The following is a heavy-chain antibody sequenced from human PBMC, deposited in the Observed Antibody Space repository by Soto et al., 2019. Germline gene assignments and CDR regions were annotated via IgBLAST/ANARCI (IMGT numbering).Heavy chain of an antibody. CDR1: GFTLSDHY. CDR2: SRNKATGYTT. V-gene: IGHV3-72*01. D-gene: IGHD3-3*01. Sequence: PGGALRLSCAASGFTLSDHYMDWVRQAPGKGREWVGRSRNKATGYTTEYAASVKGRFTISRDDSNNSLYLQMNSLKTEDTAVYYCRRSGGEPAFLGYWARGALVPVSS. CDR3: RRSGGEPAFLGY. J-gene: IGHJ1*01.